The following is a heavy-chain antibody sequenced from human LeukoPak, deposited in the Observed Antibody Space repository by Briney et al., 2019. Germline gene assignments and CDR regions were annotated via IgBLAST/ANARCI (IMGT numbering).Heavy chain of an antibody. D-gene: IGHD6-13*01. CDR2: IYYSGST. Sequence: SETLSLTCAVYGGSFSGYYWSWIRQPPGKGLEWIGYIYYSGSTNYNPSLKSRDTISVDTSKNQFSLKLSSVTAADTAVYYCARVRTGQLVDYWGQGTLVTVSS. CDR3: ARVRTGQLVDY. V-gene: IGHV4-59*01. CDR1: GGSFSGYY. J-gene: IGHJ4*02.